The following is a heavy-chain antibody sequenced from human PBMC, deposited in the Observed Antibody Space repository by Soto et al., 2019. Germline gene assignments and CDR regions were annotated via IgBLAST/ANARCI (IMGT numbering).Heavy chain of an antibody. Sequence: EVQLVESGGGLFQPGGSLRLSCVVSGFSLSSRWMHWVRQSPGKGLVWVSRIQPVGSTINYADSVKGRFTISRDNAKNTVYLHMNSLRPEDTAMYYCARDQDTFGKALFDSWGQGTLVTVSS. D-gene: IGHD3-16*01. J-gene: IGHJ4*02. CDR3: ARDQDTFGKALFDS. CDR1: GFSLSSRW. CDR2: IQPVGSTI. V-gene: IGHV3-74*01.